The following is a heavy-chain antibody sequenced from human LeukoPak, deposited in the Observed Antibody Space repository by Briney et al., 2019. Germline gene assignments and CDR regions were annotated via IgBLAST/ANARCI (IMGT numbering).Heavy chain of an antibody. V-gene: IGHV4-34*01. CDR2: INHSGST. CDR3: ARAFNYDSSGYYRRVPGFQH. D-gene: IGHD3-22*01. Sequence: SETLSLTCAVYGGSFSGYYSSWIRQPPGKGLEWIGEINHSGSTNYNPSLKSRVTISVDTSKNQFSLKLSSVTAADTAVYYCARAFNYDSSGYYRRVPGFQHWGQGTLVTVSS. CDR1: GGSFSGYY. J-gene: IGHJ1*01.